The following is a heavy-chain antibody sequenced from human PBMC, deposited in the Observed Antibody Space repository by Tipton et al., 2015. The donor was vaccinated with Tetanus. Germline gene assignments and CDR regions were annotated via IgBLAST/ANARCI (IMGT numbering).Heavy chain of an antibody. D-gene: IGHD2-8*02. Sequence: PGLVKSSETLSLTCTVSRGSVRGGDFQWSWIRQPPGKGLEWVGYVYYTGDTNYNPSLKSRVTISMDRSENQISLKMTSVTAADTAVYYCAGVTAQRTELYFEHWGQGTQVTVSS. J-gene: IGHJ1*01. CDR2: VYYTGDT. CDR3: AGVTAQRTELYFEH. V-gene: IGHV4-61*08. CDR1: RGSVRGGDFQ.